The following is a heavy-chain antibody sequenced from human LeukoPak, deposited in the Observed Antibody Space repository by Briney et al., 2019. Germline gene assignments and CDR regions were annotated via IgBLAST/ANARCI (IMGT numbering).Heavy chain of an antibody. Sequence: SVKVSCKASGGTFSSYAISWVRQAPGQGLEWMGGIIPIFGTANYAQKFQGGVTITADESTSTAYMELSSLRSEDTAVYYCARDIVVVPAAMGYYYYGMDVWGQGTTVTVSS. V-gene: IGHV1-69*13. J-gene: IGHJ6*02. CDR3: ARDIVVVPAAMGYYYYGMDV. CDR2: IIPIFGTA. CDR1: GGTFSSYA. D-gene: IGHD2-2*01.